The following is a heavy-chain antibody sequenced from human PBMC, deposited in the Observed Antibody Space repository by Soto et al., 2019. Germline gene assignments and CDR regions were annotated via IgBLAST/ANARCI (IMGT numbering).Heavy chain of an antibody. Sequence: QITLKECGPTLVKPAQTLTLTCTFPGFSLSTCGVGVAWIRQPPGKSLEWLALIYWDDDKRDSPSLKSRLTITKDTSKNQVVLTMTNMDPVDTATYYCAHRRRDTMVRGVINFDYWGQGTLVTVSS. J-gene: IGHJ4*02. CDR3: AHRRRDTMVRGVINFDY. CDR1: GFSLSTCGVG. CDR2: IYWDDDK. D-gene: IGHD3-10*01. V-gene: IGHV2-5*02.